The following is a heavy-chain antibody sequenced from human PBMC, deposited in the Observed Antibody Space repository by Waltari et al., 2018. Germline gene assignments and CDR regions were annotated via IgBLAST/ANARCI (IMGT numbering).Heavy chain of an antibody. V-gene: IGHV4-38-2*02. CDR2: IYHSGSA. CDR1: GDSIGSGYY. Sequence: QVQLQESGPGLVKPSETLSLTCTVSGDSIGSGYYWGWIRQPPEKGLEWIGNIYHSGSAYYNPSLKSRVTLSVDTSKNQFSLKLSSVTAADTAVYFCAREEGGDYGDFWGGFDPWGQGTLVTVSS. D-gene: IGHD3-16*01. J-gene: IGHJ5*02. CDR3: AREEGGDYGDFWGGFDP.